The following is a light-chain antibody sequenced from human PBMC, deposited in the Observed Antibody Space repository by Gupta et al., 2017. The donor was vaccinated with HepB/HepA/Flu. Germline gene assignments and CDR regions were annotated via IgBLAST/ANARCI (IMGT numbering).Light chain of an antibody. CDR1: QSVINNY. Sequence: EIVFTQSPGTLSLSPGERATLSCRASQSVINNYLAWYQQKPGQAPRLLMYGASSRATGIPDRFSGSGSGTDFALNISRLEPDDFAVYYCQQYGSSLRAFGPGTKVEIK. J-gene: IGKJ1*01. V-gene: IGKV3-20*01. CDR3: QQYGSSLRA. CDR2: GAS.